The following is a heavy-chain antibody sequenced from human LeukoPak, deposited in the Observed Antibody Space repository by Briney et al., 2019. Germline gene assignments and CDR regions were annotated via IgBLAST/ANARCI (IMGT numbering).Heavy chain of an antibody. V-gene: IGHV3-7*01. J-gene: IGHJ4*02. D-gene: IGHD5-24*01. CDR3: AKWRWRPSEHAD. CDR2: IKHDGSGK. Sequence: GGSLRLSCEASGFSFSDHGMGWVCQAPGKGLECVANIKHDGSGKEYVDSVKGRFTISRDNAKNSVYLEMSSLRAEDTAVYYCAKWRWRPSEHADWGQGTLVTVSS. CDR1: GFSFSDHG.